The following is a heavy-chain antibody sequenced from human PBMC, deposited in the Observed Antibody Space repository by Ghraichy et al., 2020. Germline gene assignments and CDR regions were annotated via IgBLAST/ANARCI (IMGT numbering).Heavy chain of an antibody. CDR3: ARARGVDY. J-gene: IGHJ4*02. CDR1: GFTLGNHW. CDR2: IKYDGSEK. V-gene: IGHV3-7*04. Sequence: GGSLRLSCVASGFTLGNHWMNWVRQAPGKGLEWVANIKYDGSEKNYVDSVKGRFTISRDNAKNSLFLQMNSLRAEDTAVYYCARARGVDYWGQGTLVTVSS. D-gene: IGHD3-16*01.